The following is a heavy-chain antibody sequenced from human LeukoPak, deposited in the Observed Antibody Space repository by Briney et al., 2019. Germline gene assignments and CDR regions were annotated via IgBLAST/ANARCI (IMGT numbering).Heavy chain of an antibody. CDR3: ARGRRW. CDR1: GGSFSGYY. V-gene: IGHV4-34*01. D-gene: IGHD5-24*01. J-gene: IGHJ4*02. Sequence: KPSETLSLTCAVYGGSFSGYYWTWIRQPPGKGLEWIGEINDSGSINYNPTLKSRVTISVDTSKSQFSLKLTSVTAADTAVYYCARGRRWRGQGTLVTVSS. CDR2: INDSGSI.